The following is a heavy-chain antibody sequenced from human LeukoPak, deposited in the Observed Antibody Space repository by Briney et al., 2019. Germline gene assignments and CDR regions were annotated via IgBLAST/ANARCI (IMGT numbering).Heavy chain of an antibody. CDR1: GSMYNYY. CDR3: ARHLLGYIDGPAPYYFEY. J-gene: IGHJ4*02. V-gene: IGHV4-59*08. Sequence: SETLSLTCTVSGSMYNYYWSWIRQPPGKGLEWIGYIHYNGITNYSPSLKSRVTMSLDTSKNQVSLKLNPVSAADTAVYYCARHLLGYIDGPAPYYFEYWGQGVLVAVSS. CDR2: IHYNGIT. D-gene: IGHD5-18*01.